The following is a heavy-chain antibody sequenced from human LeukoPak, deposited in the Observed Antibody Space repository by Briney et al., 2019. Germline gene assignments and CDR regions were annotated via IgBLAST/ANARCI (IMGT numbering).Heavy chain of an antibody. J-gene: IGHJ6*02. CDR1: GFTVSSNY. V-gene: IGHV3-66*02. CDR2: IYGGGST. Sequence: GGSLRLSCVASGFTVSSNYMSWVRQAPGKGLEWVSVIYGGGSTYYADSVKGRFTISRNNSKNTLYLQMNSLRAEDTAVYYCASPSGSYSYGMDVWGQGTTVTVSS. CDR3: ASPSGSYSYGMDV. D-gene: IGHD1-26*01.